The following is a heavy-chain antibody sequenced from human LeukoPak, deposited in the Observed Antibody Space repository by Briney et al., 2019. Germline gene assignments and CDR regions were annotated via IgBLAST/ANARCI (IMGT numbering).Heavy chain of an antibody. D-gene: IGHD4-17*01. CDR3: ARDPFPFDYGDYFDY. Sequence: ASVKVSCKASRYTFTSYGICSVRQAPVQGLEWMGWISAYNGNTNYAQKLQGRVTMTTDTSTSTGYMELRSLRSDDAAVYYCARDPFPFDYGDYFDYWGQGSLVTVSS. CDR2: ISAYNGNT. CDR1: RYTFTSYG. J-gene: IGHJ4*02. V-gene: IGHV1-18*01.